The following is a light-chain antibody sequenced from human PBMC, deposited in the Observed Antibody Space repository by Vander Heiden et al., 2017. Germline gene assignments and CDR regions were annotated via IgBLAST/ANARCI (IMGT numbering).Light chain of an antibody. CDR2: KVS. CDR1: QGLVYSDGNIY. J-gene: IGKJ1*01. V-gene: IGKV2-30*01. CDR3: MQGTHWPWT. Sequence: VVMTQSPLSLPVTLGQSASISCRSSQGLVYSDGNIYLNWFQQRPGQSPRRLIYKVSDRDSGVPDRFSASGSGTDFTLRISRVEAEDVGVYYCMQGTHWPWTFGQGTKVEIK.